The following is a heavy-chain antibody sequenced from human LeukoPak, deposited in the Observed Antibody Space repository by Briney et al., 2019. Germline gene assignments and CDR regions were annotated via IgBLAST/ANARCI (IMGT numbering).Heavy chain of an antibody. J-gene: IGHJ4*02. Sequence: ASVKVSCKASGYTFTSYGISWVRQAPGQGLDWMGWISAYNGNTNYAQKLQGRVTMTTDTSTSTAYMELRSLRSDDTAVYYCARDISVVPAAIRSDYWGQGTLVTVSS. D-gene: IGHD2-2*01. CDR3: ARDISVVPAAIRSDY. V-gene: IGHV1-18*01. CDR1: GYTFTSYG. CDR2: ISAYNGNT.